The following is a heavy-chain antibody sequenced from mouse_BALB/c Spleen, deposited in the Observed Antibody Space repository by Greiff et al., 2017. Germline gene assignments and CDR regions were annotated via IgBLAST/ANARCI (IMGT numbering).Heavy chain of an antibody. CDR2: ISSGGST. CDR1: GFTFSSYA. J-gene: IGHJ2*01. V-gene: IGHV5-6-5*01. CDR3: ARGEGSRGHFDY. Sequence: EVKLMESGGGLVKPGGSLKLSCAASGFTFSSYAMSWVRQTPEKRLEWVASISSGGSTYYPDSVKGRFTISRDNARNILYLQMSSLRSEDTAMYYCARGEGSRGHFDYWGQGTTLTVSS. D-gene: IGHD3-3*01.